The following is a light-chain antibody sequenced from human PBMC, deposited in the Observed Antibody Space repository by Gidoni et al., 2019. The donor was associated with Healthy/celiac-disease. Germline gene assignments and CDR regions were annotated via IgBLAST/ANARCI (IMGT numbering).Light chain of an antibody. V-gene: IGLV3-21*02. CDR1: NIGSKS. Sequence: SYVLTQPPSVSVAPGQTARITCGGNNIGSKSVHWYQQKPGQAPVLVVYDDSDRPSGIPELFSGSNSGNTATLTISRVEAWDEADYYCQVWDSSSDHLWVFGGGTKLTGL. CDR3: QVWDSSSDHLWV. CDR2: DDS. J-gene: IGLJ3*02.